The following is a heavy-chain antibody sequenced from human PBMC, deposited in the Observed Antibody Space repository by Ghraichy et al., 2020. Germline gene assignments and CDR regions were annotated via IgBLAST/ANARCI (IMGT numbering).Heavy chain of an antibody. CDR1: GFSLSTSRMC. J-gene: IGHJ4*02. CDR2: IDWEDDK. CDR3: ARAISGNFHFDY. D-gene: IGHD1-26*01. Sequence: QTLSLTCTFSGFSLSTSRMCVTWVRQPPGKALEWLALIDWEDDKYYSTSLKTRLTISKDTSKNQVVLTMTNMDPEDTATYYCARAISGNFHFDYWGRGTLVTVSS. V-gene: IGHV2-70*20.